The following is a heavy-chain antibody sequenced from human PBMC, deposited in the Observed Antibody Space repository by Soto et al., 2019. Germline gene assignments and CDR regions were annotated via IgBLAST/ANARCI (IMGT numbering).Heavy chain of an antibody. D-gene: IGHD3-3*01. CDR3: ASSRLDDFWSGYYYYYYMDV. J-gene: IGHJ6*03. CDR1: SGSISSSNW. V-gene: IGHV4-4*02. CDR2: IYHSGST. Sequence: QVQLQESGPGLVKPSGTLSLTCAVSSGSISSSNWWSWVRQPPGKGLEWIGEIYHSGSTNYNPSLKSRVTISVDKSKNQFSLKLSSVTAADTAVYYCASSRLDDFWSGYYYYYYMDVWGKGTTVTVSS.